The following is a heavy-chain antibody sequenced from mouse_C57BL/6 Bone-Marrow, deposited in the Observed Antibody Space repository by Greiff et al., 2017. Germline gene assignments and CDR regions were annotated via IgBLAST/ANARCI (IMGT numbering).Heavy chain of an antibody. CDR2: INPSNGGT. V-gene: IGHV1-53*01. CDR1: GYTFTSYW. CDR3: ARGVGDYAMDY. J-gene: IGHJ4*01. Sequence: QVQLQQPGTELVKPGASVKLSCKASGYTFTSYWMHWVKQRPGQGLEWIGNINPSNGGTNYNEKFKSKATLTVDKSSSTAYMQLRSLPSEDSAVYKCARGVGDYAMDYWGQRTSVTVSS. D-gene: IGHD3-3*01.